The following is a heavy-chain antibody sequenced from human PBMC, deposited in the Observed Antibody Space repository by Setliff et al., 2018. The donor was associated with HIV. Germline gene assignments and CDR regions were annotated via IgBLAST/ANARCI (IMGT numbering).Heavy chain of an antibody. D-gene: IGHD5-12*01. CDR1: GFAFSHYW. J-gene: IGHJ4*01. CDR2: ITNDVSAT. Sequence: HPGGSLRLSCAASGFTSGFAFSHYWMHWVRQVPGRGLVWVSRITNDVSATTYADFVKGRFTISRDNAKNMVYSQMNSLRVEDTAVYYCTTGPYNGYSDWGHGTAVTVSS. CDR3: TTGPYNGYSD. V-gene: IGHV3-74*01.